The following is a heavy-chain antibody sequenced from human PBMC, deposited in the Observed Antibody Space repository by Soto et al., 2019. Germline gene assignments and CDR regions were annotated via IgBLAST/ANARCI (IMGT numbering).Heavy chain of an antibody. J-gene: IGHJ4*02. CDR1: GFTFSNYG. CDR3: ARDKDAEYYYFDY. V-gene: IGHV3-33*01. D-gene: IGHD6-6*01. Sequence: QVQLVESGGGVVQPGRSLRLSCAASGFTFSNYGMHWVRQAPGKGLEWVAVIWYDGSNKYYADSVKGRFTISRDNSKNTLYLQMNSLRAEDTAVYYCARDKDAEYYYFDYWGQGTLVTVSS. CDR2: IWYDGSNK.